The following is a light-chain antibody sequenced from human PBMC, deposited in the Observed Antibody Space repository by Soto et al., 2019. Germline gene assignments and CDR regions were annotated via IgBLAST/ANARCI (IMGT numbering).Light chain of an antibody. J-gene: IGKJ1*01. CDR1: ENVRNNY. V-gene: IGKV3-11*01. CDR2: DAS. CDR3: QQRTDRPPWT. Sequence: EIVLTQSPGTLSLSQGERATLSCRASENVRNNYLAWYQQKPGQAPRLLIFDASQRATGIPARFRGSGSGTDFTLSISSLEPEDFAVYYCQQRTDRPPWTFGQGTKVDIK.